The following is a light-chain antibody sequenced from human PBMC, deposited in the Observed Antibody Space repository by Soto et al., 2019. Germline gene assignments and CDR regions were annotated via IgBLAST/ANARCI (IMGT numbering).Light chain of an antibody. V-gene: IGKV3-11*01. CDR3: QQRSNWPLFT. CDR1: QRVSSY. CDR2: DAS. Sequence: EIVLTQSPATLSLSPGERATLSCRASQRVSSYLAWYQQKPGQAPGLLIYDASNRATGIPARFSGSGSGTDFTLTISSLEPEDFAVYYCQQRSNWPLFTFGPGTKVDIK. J-gene: IGKJ3*01.